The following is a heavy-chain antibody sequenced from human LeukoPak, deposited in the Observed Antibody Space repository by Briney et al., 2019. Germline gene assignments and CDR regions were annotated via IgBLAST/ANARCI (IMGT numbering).Heavy chain of an antibody. CDR1: GFTFSSYA. J-gene: IGHJ6*03. D-gene: IGHD5-18*01. Sequence: GGSLRLSCAASGFTFSSYAMHWVRQAPGKGLEYVSAISSNGGSTYYANSVKGRFTISRDNSKNTLYLQMGSLRAEDMAVYYCARVGSYGSYYMDVWGKGTTVTVSS. V-gene: IGHV3-64*01. CDR3: ARVGSYGSYYMDV. CDR2: ISSNGGST.